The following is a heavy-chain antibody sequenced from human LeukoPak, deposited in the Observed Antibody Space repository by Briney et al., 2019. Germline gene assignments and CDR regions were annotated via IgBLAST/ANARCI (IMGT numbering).Heavy chain of an antibody. CDR3: ARRPGIAVAGSD. V-gene: IGHV4-30-4*08. CDR2: IYYSGST. J-gene: IGHJ4*02. Sequence: PSETLSLTCTVSGGSISSGDYYWSWIRQPPGKGLEWIGYIYYSGSTSYNPSLKSRVTISVDTSKNQFSLKLSSVTAADTAVYYCARRPGIAVAGSDWGQGTLVTVSS. D-gene: IGHD6-19*01. CDR1: GGSISSGDYY.